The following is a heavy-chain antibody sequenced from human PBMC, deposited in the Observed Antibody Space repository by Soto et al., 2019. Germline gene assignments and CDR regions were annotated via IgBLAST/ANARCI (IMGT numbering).Heavy chain of an antibody. V-gene: IGHV1-69*13. D-gene: IGHD3-10*01. J-gene: IGHJ4*02. CDR1: GGTFSSYA. CDR3: ASGEGWFGELLWRYFDY. CDR2: IIPIFGTA. Sequence: GASVKVSCKASGGTFSSYAISWVRQAPGQGLEWMGGIIPIFGTANYAQKFQGRVTITADESTSTAYMELSSLRSEDTAVYYCASGEGWFGELLWRYFDYWGQGTLVTVSS.